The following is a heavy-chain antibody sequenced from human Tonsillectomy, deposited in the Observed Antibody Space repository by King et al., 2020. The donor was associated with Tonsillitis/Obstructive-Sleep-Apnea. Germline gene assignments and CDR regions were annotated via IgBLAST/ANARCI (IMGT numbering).Heavy chain of an antibody. Sequence: VQLVESGGGLVKPGGSLRLSCAASEFTFSSYSMNWVRQAPGKGLEWVSSISSSSSYIYYADSVKGRFTISRDNAKNSLYLQMNSLRAEDTAVYYCARDPYDFWSGYYPYFYYYGMDVWGQGTTVTVSS. CDR2: ISSSSSYI. D-gene: IGHD3-3*01. J-gene: IGHJ6*02. CDR1: EFTFSSYS. V-gene: IGHV3-21*01. CDR3: ARDPYDFWSGYYPYFYYYGMDV.